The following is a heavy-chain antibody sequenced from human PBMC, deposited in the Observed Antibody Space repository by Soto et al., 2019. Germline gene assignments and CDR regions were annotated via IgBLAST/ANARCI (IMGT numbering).Heavy chain of an antibody. CDR1: GGSFSGYY. V-gene: IGHV4-34*01. J-gene: IGHJ6*02. Sequence: SETLSLTCAVYGGSFSGYYWSWIRQPPGKGLEWIGGINHSGSTYYNPSLKSRVTISVDTSKNQFSLKLTSVTAADTAMYYCARHEAASASSFYGMDLWGQGTTVTVSS. D-gene: IGHD5-18*01. CDR3: ARHEAASASSFYGMDL. CDR2: INHSGST.